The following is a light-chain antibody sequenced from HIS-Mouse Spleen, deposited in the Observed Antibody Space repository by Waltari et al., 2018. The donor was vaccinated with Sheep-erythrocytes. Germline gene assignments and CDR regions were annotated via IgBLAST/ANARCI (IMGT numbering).Light chain of an antibody. Sequence: QSALTQPRSVSGSPGHSVTISCTGTSRCVGGYNYVSRYQQHPSKAPKLMIYDVSKRPSGVPDRFSGSKSGNTASLTISGLQAEDEADYYCCSYAGSYNHVFATGTKVTVL. CDR1: SRCVGGYNY. J-gene: IGLJ1*01. CDR2: DVS. CDR3: CSYAGSYNHV. V-gene: IGLV2-11*01.